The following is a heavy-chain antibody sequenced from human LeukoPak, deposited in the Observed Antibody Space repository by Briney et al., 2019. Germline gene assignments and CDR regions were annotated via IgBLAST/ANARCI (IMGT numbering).Heavy chain of an antibody. CDR3: VRGATAHDAFDI. CDR2: IYSGGTT. D-gene: IGHD6-13*01. Sequence: PSETLSLTCSVSSGPIINSNYYWGWIRQPPGKGLECIGTIYSGGTTFYTPSLQSRVTISVDTSKRQFSLRLSSMTAADTAMYFCVRGATAHDAFDIWGQGTMVTVSS. V-gene: IGHV4-39*01. CDR1: SGPIINSNYY. J-gene: IGHJ3*02.